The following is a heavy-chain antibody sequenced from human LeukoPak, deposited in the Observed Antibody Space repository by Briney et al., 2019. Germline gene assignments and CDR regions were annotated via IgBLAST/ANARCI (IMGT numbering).Heavy chain of an antibody. CDR2: IYPGDSYT. V-gene: IGHV5-51*03. CDR3: ARSGGVAASRFDP. J-gene: IGHJ5*02. D-gene: IGHD2-15*01. Sequence: PGESLKISCKGSGYSFTSYWIGWVRQMPGKGLDWMGIIYPGDSYTRYSPSFQGQVTISADKSLTTASLQWSSLKASDTALYYCARSGGVAASRFDPWGQGTLVTVSS. CDR1: GYSFTSYW.